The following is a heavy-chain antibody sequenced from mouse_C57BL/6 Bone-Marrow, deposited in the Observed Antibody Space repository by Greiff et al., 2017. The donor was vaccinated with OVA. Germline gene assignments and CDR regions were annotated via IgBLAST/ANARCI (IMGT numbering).Heavy chain of an antibody. J-gene: IGHJ4*01. D-gene: IGHD1-1*01. CDR2: TFYSGIT. CDR1: GFSINSDCY. Sequence: EVKLQESGPSLVRPSQTLSLTCTVTGFSINSDCYWIWIRQFPGNKLEYIGYTFYSGITYYNPSLESRTYITRDTSKNQFSLKLSSVTTEDTATYYCARDPITTVVAPYAMDYWGQGTSVTVSS. CDR3: ARDPITTVVAPYAMDY. V-gene: IGHV3-3*01.